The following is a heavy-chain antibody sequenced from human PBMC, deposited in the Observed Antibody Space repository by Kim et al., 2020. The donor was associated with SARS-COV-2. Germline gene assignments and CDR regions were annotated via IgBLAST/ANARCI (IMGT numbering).Heavy chain of an antibody. CDR3: AKDLSHRYYDFWSGYSHLDY. CDR1: GFTFSSYG. D-gene: IGHD3-3*01. J-gene: IGHJ4*02. CDR2: ISYDGSNK. Sequence: GGSLRLSCAASGFTFSSYGMHWVRQAPGKGLEWVAVISYDGSNKYYADSVKGRFTISRDNSKNTLYLQMNSLRAEDTAVYYCAKDLSHRYYDFWSGYSHLDYWGQGTLVTVSS. V-gene: IGHV3-30*18.